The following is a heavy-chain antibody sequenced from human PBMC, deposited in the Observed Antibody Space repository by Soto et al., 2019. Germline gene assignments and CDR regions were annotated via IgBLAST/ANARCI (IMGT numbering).Heavy chain of an antibody. J-gene: IGHJ4*02. D-gene: IGHD3-10*01. V-gene: IGHV3-23*01. CDR3: AKVGLFINGYMVLVRGDD. Sequence: EVQLLESGGGLVQPGGSLRLSCAASGFTFSSYAMSWVRQAPGKGLEWVSGITDGGGSIFYSDSLQGRFTISRDNSKNTLYLQMSSLTDDYTAIYCCAKVGLFINGYMVLVRGDDWGQGTLVTVSA. CDR2: ITDGGGSI. CDR1: GFTFSSYA.